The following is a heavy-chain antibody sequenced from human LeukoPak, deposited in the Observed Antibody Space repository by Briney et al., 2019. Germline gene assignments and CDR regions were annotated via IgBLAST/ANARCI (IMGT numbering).Heavy chain of an antibody. CDR3: ARPSTGEYSGYGRADAFDI. Sequence: SVKVSCKASGYTFTGYYMHWVRQAPGQGLEWMGWIIAYNGNTNYAQKLQGRVTMTTDKSTSTAYMELRSLRSDDTAVYYCARPSTGEYSGYGRADAFDIWGQGTMVTVSS. D-gene: IGHD5-12*01. V-gene: IGHV1-18*04. CDR2: IIAYNGNT. J-gene: IGHJ3*02. CDR1: GYTFTGYY.